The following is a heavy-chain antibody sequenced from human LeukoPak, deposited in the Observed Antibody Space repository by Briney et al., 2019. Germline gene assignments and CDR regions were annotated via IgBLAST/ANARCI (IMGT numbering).Heavy chain of an antibody. D-gene: IGHD3-16*01. Sequence: PSETLSLTCIVSSGSITSGRYYWGWVRQPPGKGLEWLGSLSYSGRNDSNPSLKSRLTISGDTSKNHFSLRLSSVTAADTAVYYCVGESPLGSWGSFLFDSWGQGALVTVSS. CDR1: SGSITSGRYY. J-gene: IGHJ4*02. CDR2: LSYSGRN. CDR3: VGESPLGSWGSFLFDS. V-gene: IGHV4-39*07.